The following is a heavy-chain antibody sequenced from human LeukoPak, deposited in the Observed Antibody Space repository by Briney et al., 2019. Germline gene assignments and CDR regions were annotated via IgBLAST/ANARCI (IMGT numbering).Heavy chain of an antibody. CDR1: GFTFTTYA. J-gene: IGHJ4*02. Sequence: PGGSLRLSCAATGFTFTTYAMVWARQAPGKGLEWVAVISNDGSNKYYADSVKGRFTISRDNSKNTLSLQMNSLSAEDTAVYYCARAREFSSSSGRSYYFDYWGQGTLVTVSS. D-gene: IGHD6-6*01. V-gene: IGHV3-30-3*01. CDR2: ISNDGSNK. CDR3: ARAREFSSSSGRSYYFDY.